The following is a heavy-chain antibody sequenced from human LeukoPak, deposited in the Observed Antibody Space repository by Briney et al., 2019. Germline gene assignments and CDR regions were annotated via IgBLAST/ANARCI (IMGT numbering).Heavy chain of an antibody. J-gene: IGHJ3*02. CDR3: ARATEKWVAFNI. CDR2: INQDGSEK. V-gene: IGHV3-7*04. D-gene: IGHD1-26*01. CDR1: GFTFSDYW. Sequence: GGSLRLSCVASGFTFSDYWMSWVRQAPGKGLEWVANINQDGSEKYFVDSVKGRFTISRDNAKDSLYLQMNSLRAEDTAVYYCARATEKWVAFNIWGQGTMVTVSS.